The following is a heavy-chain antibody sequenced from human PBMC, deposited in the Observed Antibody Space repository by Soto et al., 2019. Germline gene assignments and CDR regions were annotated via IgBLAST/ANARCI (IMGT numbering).Heavy chain of an antibody. V-gene: IGHV3-21*01. CDR1: GFTFSSYS. CDR3: AREPHPDISGWYINAFDI. CDR2: ISSSSSYI. J-gene: IGHJ3*02. D-gene: IGHD6-19*01. Sequence: EVQLVESGGGPVKPGGSLRLSCAASGFTFSSYSMNWVRQAPGKGLEWVSSISSSSSYIYYADSVKGRFTISRDNAKNSLYLQMNSLRAEDTAVYYCAREPHPDISGWYINAFDIWGQGTMVTVSS.